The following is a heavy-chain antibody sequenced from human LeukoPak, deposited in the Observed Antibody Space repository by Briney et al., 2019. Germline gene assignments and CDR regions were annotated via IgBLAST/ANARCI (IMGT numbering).Heavy chain of an antibody. Sequence: GGSLRLSCAASGFTFSSYAMSWVRQAPGKGLEWVSAISGSGGSTYYADSVKGRFTISRDNSKNTLYLQMNSLRAEDTAVYYCARSGYSSSWYPRYYYYYMDVWGKGTTVTVSS. V-gene: IGHV3-23*01. D-gene: IGHD6-13*01. CDR3: ARSGYSSSWYPRYYYYYMDV. J-gene: IGHJ6*03. CDR1: GFTFSSYA. CDR2: ISGSGGST.